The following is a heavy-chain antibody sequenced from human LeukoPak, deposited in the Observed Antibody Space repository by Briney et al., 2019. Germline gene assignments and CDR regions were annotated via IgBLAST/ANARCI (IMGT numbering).Heavy chain of an antibody. CDR1: GVTFTTAW. CDR3: ARALGSPLDY. J-gene: IGHJ4*02. Sequence: GGSLRLSCAASGVTFTTAWMSWVRQAPGKGLVWVSRINSDGSITTYADSVKGRFTISRDNAKNTLYLQMNSLRAEDTAVYYCARALGSPLDYWGQGTLVTVSS. V-gene: IGHV3-74*01. D-gene: IGHD1-26*01. CDR2: INSDGSIT.